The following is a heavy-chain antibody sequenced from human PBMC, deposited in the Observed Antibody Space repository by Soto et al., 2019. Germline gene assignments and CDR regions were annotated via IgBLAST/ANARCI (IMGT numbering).Heavy chain of an antibody. D-gene: IGHD3-10*01. CDR1: GGSIGSGGYS. CDR2: IYHSGST. Sequence: SETLSLTCAVSGGSIGSGGYSWSWIRQPPGKGLEWIGYIYHSGSTYYNPSLKSRVTISVDRSKNQFSLKLSSVTAADTAVYYCARGARGWFGELLYRYYYGMDVWGQGTTVTVSS. V-gene: IGHV4-30-2*01. CDR3: ARGARGWFGELLYRYYYGMDV. J-gene: IGHJ6*02.